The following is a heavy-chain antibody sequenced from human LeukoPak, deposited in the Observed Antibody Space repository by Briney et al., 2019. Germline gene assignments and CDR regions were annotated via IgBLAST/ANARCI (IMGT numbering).Heavy chain of an antibody. CDR2: ISSSSSYI. CDR1: GFTFSGTW. V-gene: IGHV3-21*01. J-gene: IGHJ6*04. CDR3: AELGITMIGGV. Sequence: GGSLRLSCTASGFTFSGTWMTWVRQAPGKGLEWVSSISSSSSYIYYADSVKGRFTISRDNAKNSLYLQMNSLRAEDTAVYYCAELGITMIGGVWGKGTTVTISS. D-gene: IGHD3-10*02.